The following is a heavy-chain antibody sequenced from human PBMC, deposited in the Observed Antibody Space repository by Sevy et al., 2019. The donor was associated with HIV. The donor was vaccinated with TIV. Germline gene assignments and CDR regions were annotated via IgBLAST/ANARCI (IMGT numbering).Heavy chain of an antibody. CDR2: MSHDGNYK. CDR3: ARLFSCGGDCYYLDY. D-gene: IGHD2-21*02. Sequence: GALRLSCAASGFTFSDYDMHWVRQAPGKGLEWVAVMSHDGNYKNHADSVKVRFTISRDNFKNTLYLQINSLRVEDTAVYFCARLFSCGGDCYYLDYWGQGAPVTVSS. V-gene: IGHV3-30*04. J-gene: IGHJ4*02. CDR1: GFTFSDYD.